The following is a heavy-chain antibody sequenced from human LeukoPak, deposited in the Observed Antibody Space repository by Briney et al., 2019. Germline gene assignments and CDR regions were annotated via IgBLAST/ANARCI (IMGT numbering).Heavy chain of an antibody. V-gene: IGHV3-7*01. J-gene: IGHJ4*02. D-gene: IGHD5-12*01. Sequence: GGSLRLSCAASGFTFSTYWMSWVRQAPGKGLEWVANIKQDGSEKYYVDSVKGRFTISRDNAKNSLYLQMNSLRAEDTAMYYCARDQGLNSGYDSVDYWGQGTLVTVSS. CDR2: IKQDGSEK. CDR3: ARDQGLNSGYDSVDY. CDR1: GFTFSTYW.